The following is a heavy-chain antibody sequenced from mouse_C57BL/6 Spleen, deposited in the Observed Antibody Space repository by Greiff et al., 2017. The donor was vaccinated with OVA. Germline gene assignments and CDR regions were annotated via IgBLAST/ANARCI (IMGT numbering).Heavy chain of an antibody. V-gene: IGHV7-3*01. CDR3: ARSPNFYFDY. CDR2: IRNKANGYTT. CDR1: GFTFPDYY. Sequence: DVKLVESGGGLVQPGGSLSLSCAASGFTFPDYYMSWVRQPPGKALEWLGFIRNKANGYTTEYSASVKGRFTISRDNSQSILYLQMNALRAEDSATYYCARSPNFYFDYWGQGTTLTVSS. J-gene: IGHJ2*01.